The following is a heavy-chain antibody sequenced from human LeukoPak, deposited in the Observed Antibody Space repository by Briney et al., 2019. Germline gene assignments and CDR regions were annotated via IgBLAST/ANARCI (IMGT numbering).Heavy chain of an antibody. CDR2: IGSDGDGA. CDR3: VSPVFINF. Sequence: GGSLRLSCSASGFPFSTLGMHWVRQAPGKGLEHVSTIGSDGDGAYYADSVKDRFIISRDNSKNAVYLQMSSLRPEDTAVYYCVSPVFINFWGQGTLVTVSS. V-gene: IGHV3-64D*06. D-gene: IGHD1-14*01. CDR1: GFPFSTLG. J-gene: IGHJ4*01.